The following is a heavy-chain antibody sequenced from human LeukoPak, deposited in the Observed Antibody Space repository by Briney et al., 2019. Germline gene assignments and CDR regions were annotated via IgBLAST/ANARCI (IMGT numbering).Heavy chain of an antibody. CDR2: ITGSGGNT. J-gene: IGHJ6*02. CDR1: GFIFSSYS. D-gene: IGHD3-10*01. Sequence: GGSLRLSCAASGFIFSSYSMSWVRQAPGKGLEWVSVITGSGGNTYYADSVKGRFTISRDNSKNTLYLQMNSLRAEDTAVYYCAKDSGSGSYYLSGYYYYGMDVWGQGTTVTVSS. V-gene: IGHV3-23*01. CDR3: AKDSGSGSYYLSGYYYYGMDV.